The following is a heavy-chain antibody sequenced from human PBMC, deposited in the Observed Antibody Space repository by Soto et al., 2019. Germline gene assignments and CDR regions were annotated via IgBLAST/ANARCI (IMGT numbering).Heavy chain of an antibody. V-gene: IGHV4-59*01. D-gene: IGHD1-26*01. CDR2: IYYSGST. Sequence: QVQLQESGPGLVKPSETLSLTCTVSGGSISSYYWSWIRQPPGKGLEWIGYIYYSGSTNYNPSLKSRVTISVDTSKNQFSLKLSSATAADTAVYYCARGHSGSYRTGEGYYYGMDVWGQGTTVTVSS. CDR1: GGSISSYY. CDR3: ARGHSGSYRTGEGYYYGMDV. J-gene: IGHJ6*02.